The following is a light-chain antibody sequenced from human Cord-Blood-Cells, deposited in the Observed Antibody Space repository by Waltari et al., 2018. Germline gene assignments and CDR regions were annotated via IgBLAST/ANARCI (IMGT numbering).Light chain of an antibody. J-gene: IGKJ4*01. Sequence: DIVMTKSLDSLAVSLGERATINCKSSQSVLYSTNNKNYLAWYQQKPGQPPKLLIYWASTRESGVPDRFSGSESGTDFTLTISSLQAEDVAVYYCEQYYGTPPTFCGGTKVEIK. V-gene: IGKV4-1*01. CDR2: WAS. CDR3: EQYYGTPPT. CDR1: QSVLYSTNNKNY.